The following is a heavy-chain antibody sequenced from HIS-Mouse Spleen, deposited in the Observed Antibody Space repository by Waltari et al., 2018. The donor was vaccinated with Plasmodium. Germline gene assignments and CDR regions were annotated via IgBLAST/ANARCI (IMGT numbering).Heavy chain of an antibody. CDR1: GYTFTSYD. V-gene: IGHV1-8*01. CDR3: ASHTNLAFDI. CDR2: MNPNSGNT. Sequence: QVQLVQSGAEVKKPGASVKVSCMASGYTFTSYDLHWVRQATGQGLEWMGWMNPNSGNTGYAQKFQGRVTMTRNTSISTAYMELSSLRSEDTAVYYCASHTNLAFDIWGQGTMVTVSS. J-gene: IGHJ3*02. D-gene: IGHD2-8*01.